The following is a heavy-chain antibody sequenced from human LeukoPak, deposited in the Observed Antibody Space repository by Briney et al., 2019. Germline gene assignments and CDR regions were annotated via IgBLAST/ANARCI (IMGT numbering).Heavy chain of an antibody. CDR3: AKDMVWELQGGNYFDY. D-gene: IGHD1-26*01. V-gene: IGHV1-69*13. Sequence: SVKVSCKASGGTFSSYAIGWVRQAPGQGLEWMGGIIPIFGTANYAQKFQGRVTITADESTSTAYMELSSLRSEDTALYYCAKDMVWELQGGNYFDYWGQGTLVTVSS. J-gene: IGHJ4*02. CDR1: GGTFSSYA. CDR2: IIPIFGTA.